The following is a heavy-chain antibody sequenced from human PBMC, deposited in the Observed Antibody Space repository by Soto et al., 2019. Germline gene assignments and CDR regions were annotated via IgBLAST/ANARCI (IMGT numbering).Heavy chain of an antibody. J-gene: IGHJ4*02. CDR3: TKERCPNCGADCKPDVDH. CDR2: ISGSGGTT. D-gene: IGHD2-21*01. CDR1: GFTFSSYA. V-gene: IGHV3-23*01. Sequence: EVQLLESGGGLGQPGGSLRLSCAASGFTFSSYAMSWVRQAPGKGLEWVSSISGSGGTTYYADSVNGAFTISRDNATNTLYLHMSSVRAEDTAIFFCTKERCPNCGADCKPDVDHWGQGNLVSVPS.